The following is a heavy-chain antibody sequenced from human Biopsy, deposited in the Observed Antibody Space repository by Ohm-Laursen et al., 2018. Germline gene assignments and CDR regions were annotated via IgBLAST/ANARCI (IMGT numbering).Heavy chain of an antibody. D-gene: IGHD5-18*01. CDR2: IYNDVST. V-gene: IGHV4-61*01. Sequence: TLSLTCTVSGASVSSGSYDWSWIRQPPGKGLEWIGNIYNDVSTKYNPSLRSRVTISADKSANQFSLKQRSVTAADTAVYYCARGYAGLYEAFDFWGQGTVVTVAS. J-gene: IGHJ3*01. CDR3: ARGYAGLYEAFDF. CDR1: GASVSSGSYD.